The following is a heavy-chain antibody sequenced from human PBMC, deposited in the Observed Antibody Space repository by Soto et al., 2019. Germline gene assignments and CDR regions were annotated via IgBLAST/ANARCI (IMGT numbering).Heavy chain of an antibody. V-gene: IGHV3-23*01. D-gene: IGHD3-3*01. CDR1: GFTFSSYA. CDR2: ISGSGGST. CDR3: AKTLGDFWSGYYIDY. Sequence: PGGSLRLSCAASGFTFSSYAMSWVRQAPGKGLEWVSAISGSGGSTYYADSVKGRFTISRDNSKTTLYLQMNSLRAEDTAVYYCAKTLGDFWSGYYIDYWGQGTLVTVS. J-gene: IGHJ4*02.